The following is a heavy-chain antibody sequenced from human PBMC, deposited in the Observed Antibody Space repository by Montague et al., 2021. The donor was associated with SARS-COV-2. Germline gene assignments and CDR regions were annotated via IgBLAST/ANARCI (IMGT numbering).Heavy chain of an antibody. J-gene: IGHJ4*02. D-gene: IGHD3-22*01. CDR1: GYTLTELS. CDR2: FDPEDAET. CDR3: ATIPLHYYGSSRYFDY. Sequence: SMKVSCKVSGYTLTELSMHWVRQAPGKGLEWMGGFDPEDAETIYAQKSQGRVTMTEDTSTDTAYMELSSLRSEDTAVYYCATIPLHYYGSSRYFDYWGQGTLVTVSS. V-gene: IGHV1-24*01.